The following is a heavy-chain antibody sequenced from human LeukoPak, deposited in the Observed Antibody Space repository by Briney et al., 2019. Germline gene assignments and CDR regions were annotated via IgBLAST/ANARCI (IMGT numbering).Heavy chain of an antibody. D-gene: IGHD6-13*01. CDR3: ARVDLLVIAAAGTFDY. CDR1: GYTFTSYA. V-gene: IGHV1-3*01. CDR2: INAGNGNT. Sequence: GASVKVSCKASGYTFTSYAMHWVRQAPGQRLEWMGWINAGNGNTKYSQKFQDRVTITRDTSASTAYMELSSLGSEDTAVYYCARVDLLVIAAAGTFDYWGQGTLVTVSS. J-gene: IGHJ4*02.